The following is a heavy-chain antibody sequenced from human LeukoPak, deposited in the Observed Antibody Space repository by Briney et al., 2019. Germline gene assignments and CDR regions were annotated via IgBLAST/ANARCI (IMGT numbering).Heavy chain of an antibody. Sequence: PSETLSLTCTVSDGSTSGYFWTWIRQPPGKGLEWIGNTYYSGSTNYYPSLKSRVTISVDTSKNQFSLKVTSVTVADTAVYYCARRGGTYWYFDLWGRGTLVTVSS. CDR2: TYYSGST. J-gene: IGHJ2*01. D-gene: IGHD1-1*01. V-gene: IGHV4-59*01. CDR3: ARRGGTYWYFDL. CDR1: DGSTSGYF.